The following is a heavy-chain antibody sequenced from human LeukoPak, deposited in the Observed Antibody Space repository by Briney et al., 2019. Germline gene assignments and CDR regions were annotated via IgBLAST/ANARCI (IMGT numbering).Heavy chain of an antibody. CDR2: ISAYNGNT. J-gene: IGHJ4*02. CDR1: GYTFTSYG. Sequence: ASVKVSCKASGYTFTSYGISWVRQAPGQGLEWMGWISAYNGNTNYAQKLQGRVTMTTDTSTSTAYMELRSLRSDDTAVYYCARDRYYYDSSSYYYRPPPLIDYWGQGTLVTVSS. D-gene: IGHD3-22*01. CDR3: ARDRYYYDSSSYYYRPPPLIDY. V-gene: IGHV1-18*01.